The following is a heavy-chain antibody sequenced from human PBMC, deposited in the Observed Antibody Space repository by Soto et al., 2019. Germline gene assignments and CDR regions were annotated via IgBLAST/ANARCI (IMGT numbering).Heavy chain of an antibody. CDR1: GYSFTSYW. CDR3: ARHRANFWSGYSSGGMDV. V-gene: IGHV5-51*01. Sequence: EVQLVQSGAEVKKPGESLKISCKGSGYSFTSYWIGWVRQMPGKGLEWMGIIYPGDSDTRYSPSFQGQVTISADKSISTAYLQWSSLKASDTAMYYCARHRANFWSGYSSGGMDVWGQGTTVTVSS. J-gene: IGHJ6*02. D-gene: IGHD3-3*01. CDR2: IYPGDSDT.